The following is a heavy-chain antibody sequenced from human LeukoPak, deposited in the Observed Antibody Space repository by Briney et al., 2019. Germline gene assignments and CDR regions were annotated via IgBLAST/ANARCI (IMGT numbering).Heavy chain of an antibody. J-gene: IGHJ4*02. Sequence: ASVKGSCKASGYTFTSYDINWVRQATGQGLECMGWMNPNSGNTGYAQKFQGRVTMTRNTSISTAYMELSSLRSEDTAVYYCARGRKGSSWYRVDYWGQGTLVTVSS. D-gene: IGHD6-13*01. CDR3: ARGRKGSSWYRVDY. V-gene: IGHV1-8*01. CDR2: MNPNSGNT. CDR1: GYTFTSYD.